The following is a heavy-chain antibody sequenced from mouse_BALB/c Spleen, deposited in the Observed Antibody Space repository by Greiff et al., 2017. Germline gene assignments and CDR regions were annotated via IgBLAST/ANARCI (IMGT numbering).Heavy chain of an antibody. V-gene: IGHV5-9-4*01. CDR3: ARGDYYGSSPYAMDY. D-gene: IGHD1-1*01. J-gene: IGHJ4*01. CDR1: GFTFSSYA. Sequence: EVKLMESGGGLVQPGGSLKLSCAASGFTFSSYAMSWVRQSPEKRLEWVAEISSGGSYTYYPDTVTGRFTISRDNAKNTLYLEMSSLRSEDTAMYYCARGDYYGSSPYAMDYWGQGTSVTVSS. CDR2: ISSGGSYT.